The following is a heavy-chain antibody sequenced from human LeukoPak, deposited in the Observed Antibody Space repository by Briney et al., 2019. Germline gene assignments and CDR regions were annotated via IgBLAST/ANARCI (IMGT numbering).Heavy chain of an antibody. CDR2: INPNSGGT. CDR1: GYTFTGYY. V-gene: IGHV1-2*02. CDR3: ARNTLMANYHYYYMDV. J-gene: IGHJ6*03. Sequence: ASVKVSCKASGYTFTGYYMHWVRQAPGQGLEWMGWINPNSGGTNYAQKFQGRVTMTTDTSTSTAYMELRSLRSDDTAVYYCARNTLMANYHYYYMDVWGKGTTVTISS. D-gene: IGHD5-24*01.